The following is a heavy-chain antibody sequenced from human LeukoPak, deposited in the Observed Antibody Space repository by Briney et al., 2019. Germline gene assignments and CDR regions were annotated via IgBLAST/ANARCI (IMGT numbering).Heavy chain of an antibody. CDR2: IIGGAGST. Sequence: PPGGSLRLSCAASGFSFSSHGMSWVRQAPGKGLEWVSGIIGGAGSTYYADSVKGRFTISRDNSKNTLYLQMNSLRAEDTAVYYCTHGSMYQLDYWGQGTLVTVSS. CDR3: THGSMYQLDY. D-gene: IGHD2-2*01. V-gene: IGHV3-23*01. CDR1: GFSFSSHG. J-gene: IGHJ4*02.